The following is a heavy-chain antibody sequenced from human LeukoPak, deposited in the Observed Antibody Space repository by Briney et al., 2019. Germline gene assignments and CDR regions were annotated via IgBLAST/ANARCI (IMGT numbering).Heavy chain of an antibody. Sequence: SETLSLTCAVYGGSFSGYYWSWIRQPPGKGLEWIGEINHSGSTNYNPSLKSRVTISVDTSKNQFSLKLSSVTAADTAVYYCARPGRWRRTAMDVWGQGTTVTVSS. D-gene: IGHD5-24*01. CDR1: GGSFSGYY. CDR2: INHSGST. J-gene: IGHJ6*02. V-gene: IGHV4-34*01. CDR3: ARPGRWRRTAMDV.